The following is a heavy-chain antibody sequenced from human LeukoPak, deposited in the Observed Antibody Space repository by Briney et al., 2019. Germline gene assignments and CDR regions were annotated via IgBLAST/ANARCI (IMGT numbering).Heavy chain of an antibody. D-gene: IGHD2/OR15-2a*01. Sequence: ASVKVSCKASGGTFSSYAISWVRQAPGQGLEWMGGIIPIFGTANYAQKFQGRVTITADESTSTAYMELSSLRSEDTAVYYCARSLHLLKGAMGTTYFDYWGQGTLVTVSS. CDR2: IIPIFGTA. CDR3: ARSLHLLKGAMGTTYFDY. V-gene: IGHV1-69*13. CDR1: GGTFSSYA. J-gene: IGHJ4*02.